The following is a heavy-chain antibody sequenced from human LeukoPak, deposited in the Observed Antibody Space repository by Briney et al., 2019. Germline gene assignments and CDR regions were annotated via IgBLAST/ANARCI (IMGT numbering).Heavy chain of an antibody. CDR2: ISYDGSNK. CDR3: AREGIAAAGKRVEGFDY. V-gene: IGHV3-30*04. Sequence: GGSLRLSCAASGFTFSSYAMRWVRQAPGKGLEWVAVISYDGSNKYYADSVKGRLTISRDNSKNTLYLQMNSLRAEDTAVYYCAREGIAAAGKRVEGFDYWGQGTLVTVSS. D-gene: IGHD6-13*01. J-gene: IGHJ4*02. CDR1: GFTFSSYA.